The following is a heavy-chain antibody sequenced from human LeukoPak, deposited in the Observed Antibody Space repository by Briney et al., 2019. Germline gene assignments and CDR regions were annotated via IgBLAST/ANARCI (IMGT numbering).Heavy chain of an antibody. J-gene: IGHJ3*02. D-gene: IGHD6-13*01. CDR1: GITFSSYA. CDR2: ISGSDNNT. Sequence: GGSLRLSCAASGITFSSYAMSWVRQAPGKGLEWASAISGSDNNTYYADSVKGRFTISRDNSKNTLFLQMNSLRAEDTAVYYCAKGLSREHAAGSDAFDIWGQGTMVTVSS. CDR3: AKGLSREHAAGSDAFDI. V-gene: IGHV3-23*01.